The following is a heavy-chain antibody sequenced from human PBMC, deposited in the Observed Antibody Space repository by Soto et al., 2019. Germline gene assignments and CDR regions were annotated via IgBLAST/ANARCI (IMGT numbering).Heavy chain of an antibody. D-gene: IGHD4-4*01. CDR1: GFNFPTFW. V-gene: IGHV5-51*01. J-gene: IGHJ6*01. CDR2: IYPDDSDT. CDR3: ARGKYSCPRGGLDV. Sequence: GESLKISCKHSGFNFPTFWIAWVRQMPGKGLEWMGTIYPDDSDTRYSPSFQGQVTISADKSIQTAYLQRGSLKASDSALYYCARGKYSCPRGGLDVWGQGTT.